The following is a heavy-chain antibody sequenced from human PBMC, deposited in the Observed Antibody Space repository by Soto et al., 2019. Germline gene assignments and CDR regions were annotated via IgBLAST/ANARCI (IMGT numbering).Heavy chain of an antibody. Sequence: RSLTCTVSGGSVSSGSYYWSWIRQPPGKGLEWIGYIYYSGSTNYNPSLKSRVTISVDTSKNQFSLKLSSVTAADTAVYYCARGVAVADYWGQGTLVTVSS. V-gene: IGHV4-61*01. J-gene: IGHJ4*02. CDR1: GGSVSSGSYY. CDR2: IYYSGST. D-gene: IGHD6-19*01. CDR3: ARGVAVADY.